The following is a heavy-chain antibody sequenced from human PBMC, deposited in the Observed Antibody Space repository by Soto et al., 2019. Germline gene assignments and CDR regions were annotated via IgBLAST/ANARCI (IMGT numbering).Heavy chain of an antibody. CDR1: GFTFSSYD. CDR2: IGTAGDT. Sequence: PGGSLRLSCAASGFTFSSYDMHWVRQATGKGLEWVSAIGTAGDTYYPGSVKGRFTISRENAKNSLYLQMNSLRAGDTAVYYCARARNPITMVRNYGMDVWGQGTTVTVSS. D-gene: IGHD3-10*01. CDR3: ARARNPITMVRNYGMDV. J-gene: IGHJ6*02. V-gene: IGHV3-13*04.